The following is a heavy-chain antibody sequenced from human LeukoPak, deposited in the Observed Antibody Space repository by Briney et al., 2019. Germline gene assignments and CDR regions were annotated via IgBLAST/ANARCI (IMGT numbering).Heavy chain of an antibody. CDR2: ISSSSSSYI. D-gene: IGHD2-2*01. V-gene: IGHV3-21*01. Sequence: RPGGSLRLSCAASGFAFSNYSMVWVRQAPGKGLEWVSSISSSSSSYIYYADSVKGRFTISRDNAKNSLYLQMNSLRAEDTAVYYCARGPIVVVPAMYFDYWGQGTLVTVSS. CDR1: GFAFSNYS. J-gene: IGHJ4*02. CDR3: ARGPIVVVPAMYFDY.